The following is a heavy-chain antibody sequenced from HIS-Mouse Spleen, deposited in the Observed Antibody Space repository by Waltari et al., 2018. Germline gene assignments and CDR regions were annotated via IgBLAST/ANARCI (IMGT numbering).Heavy chain of an antibody. CDR2: INPNSGGT. CDR3: ARALGYYFDY. J-gene: IGHJ4*02. D-gene: IGHD7-27*01. Sequence: QVQLVPSGAAVKKPGASVKVSCKASGYTLTGSSMPWVRQAPGQGLEWMGWINPNSGGTNYAQKFQGRVTMTRDTSISTAYMELSRLRSDDTAVYYCARALGYYFDYWGQGTLVTVSS. V-gene: IGHV1-2*02. CDR1: GYTLTGSS.